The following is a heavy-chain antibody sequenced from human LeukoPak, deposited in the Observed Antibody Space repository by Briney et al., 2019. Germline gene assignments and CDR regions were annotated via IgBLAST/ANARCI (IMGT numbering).Heavy chain of an antibody. D-gene: IGHD6-19*01. Sequence: PGGSLRLSCAASGFTFSSYSMNWVRQAPGKGLEWVSSISSSSYIYYADSVKGRFTISRDNAKNSLYLQMNSLRAEDTAVYYCARDQLAVAGPPLDYWGQGTLVTVSS. J-gene: IGHJ4*02. CDR3: ARDQLAVAGPPLDY. V-gene: IGHV3-21*01. CDR2: ISSSSYI. CDR1: GFTFSSYS.